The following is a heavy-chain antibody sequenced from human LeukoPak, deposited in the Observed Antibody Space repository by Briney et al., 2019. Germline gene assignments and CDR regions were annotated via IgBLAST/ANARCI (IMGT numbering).Heavy chain of an antibody. Sequence: ASVKVSCKASGFIFTAYYIHWVRQAPGQGLEWMGWINPNNGDANYAQKFQGWVTMTRDTSISTAYMELSRLRSDDTAVYYCARVGSYCGGDCYSHFDYWGQGTLVTVSS. CDR3: ARVGSYCGGDCYSHFDY. D-gene: IGHD2-21*02. V-gene: IGHV1-2*04. CDR2: INPNNGDA. CDR1: GFIFTAYY. J-gene: IGHJ4*02.